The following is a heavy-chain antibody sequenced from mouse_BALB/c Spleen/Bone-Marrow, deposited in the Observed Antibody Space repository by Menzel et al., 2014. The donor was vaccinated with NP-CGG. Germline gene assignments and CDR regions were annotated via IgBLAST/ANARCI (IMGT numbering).Heavy chain of an antibody. CDR3: ARLITTYFDH. V-gene: IGHV5-12-2*01. Sequence: EVMLVESGGGLVQPGGSLKLSCAASGFTFSSYTMSWVRQTPEKRLEWDAYISNGGGSTYYPDTVKGRFTISRDNAKNHLHLQMSSLKSEDTAMYDCARLITTYFDHWGQGPTLTVSS. CDR2: ISNGGGST. D-gene: IGHD1-1*01. CDR1: GFTFSSYT. J-gene: IGHJ2*01.